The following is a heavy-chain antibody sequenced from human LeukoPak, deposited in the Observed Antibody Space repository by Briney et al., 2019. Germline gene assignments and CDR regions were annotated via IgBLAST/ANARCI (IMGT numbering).Heavy chain of an antibody. CDR1: GFTFSSHR. J-gene: IGHJ3*02. CDR2: IKKDGSEK. V-gene: IGHV3-7*01. CDR3: ARVQRVAFDI. Sequence: GGSLRLSCAASGFTFSSHRMSWVRQAPGKGLEWVANIKKDGSEKYYVDSAKGRFTISRDNTKNSLYLQMDSLRAEDTALYYCARVQRVAFDIWGQGTMVTVSS.